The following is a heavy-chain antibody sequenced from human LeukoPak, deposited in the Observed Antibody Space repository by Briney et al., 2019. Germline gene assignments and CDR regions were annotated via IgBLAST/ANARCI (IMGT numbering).Heavy chain of an antibody. Sequence: GGSLRLSCAASGFTFSSYAMSWVRQAPGKGLEWVSAISGSGGSTYYADSVKGRFTISRDNSKNTLYLQMNSLRAEDTAVYYCPKIAAPTIVRGVIITPDYWGQGTLVTVSS. V-gene: IGHV3-23*01. CDR3: PKIAAPTIVRGVIITPDY. J-gene: IGHJ4*03. CDR1: GFTFSSYA. CDR2: ISGSGGST. D-gene: IGHD3-10*01.